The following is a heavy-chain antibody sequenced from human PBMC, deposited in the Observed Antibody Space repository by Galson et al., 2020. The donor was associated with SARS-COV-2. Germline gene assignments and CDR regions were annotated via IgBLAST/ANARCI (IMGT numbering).Heavy chain of an antibody. J-gene: IGHJ5*02. CDR1: GGSISSSNYY. Sequence: SETLSLTCTVSGGSISSSNYYWGWIRQPPGKGLEWIGSIYYSGSTYYNPSLKSRVTISVDTSKNQFSLKLSSVTAADTAVYYCARLLDCSGGSCPHNWFDPWGQGTLVTVSS. V-gene: IGHV4-39*01. D-gene: IGHD2-15*01. CDR3: ARLLDCSGGSCPHNWFDP. CDR2: IYYSGST.